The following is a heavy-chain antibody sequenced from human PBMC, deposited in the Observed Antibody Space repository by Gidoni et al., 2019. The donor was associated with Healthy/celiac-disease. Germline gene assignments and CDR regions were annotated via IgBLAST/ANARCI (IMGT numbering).Heavy chain of an antibody. D-gene: IGHD4-17*01. V-gene: IGHV1-69*08. CDR1: GGSFSSYT. Sequence: QVQLVQSGAEVKKPGSSVKVSCKASGGSFSSYTISGVRQAPGQGLEWLGRIIPSLGIANDEQKYQGRVTITADKSTSTDYMELSSLRSENTAVYYGAGDNPRHYGDYVMGEFDYWGQGTLVTVSS. CDR2: IIPSLGIA. CDR3: AGDNPRHYGDYVMGEFDY. J-gene: IGHJ4*02.